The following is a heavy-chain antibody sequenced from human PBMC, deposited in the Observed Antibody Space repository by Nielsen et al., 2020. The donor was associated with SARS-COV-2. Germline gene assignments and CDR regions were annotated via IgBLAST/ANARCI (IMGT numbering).Heavy chain of an antibody. CDR2: IIPIFGTA. Sequence: ASVKVSCKASGYTFTSYGISWVRQAPGQGLEWMGGIIPIFGTANYAQKLQGRVTMTTDTSTSTAYMELRSLRSDDTAVYYCAADGEVFGAFDIWGQGTMVTVSS. CDR3: AADGEVFGAFDI. V-gene: IGHV1-18*01. D-gene: IGHD3-16*01. J-gene: IGHJ3*02. CDR1: GYTFTSYG.